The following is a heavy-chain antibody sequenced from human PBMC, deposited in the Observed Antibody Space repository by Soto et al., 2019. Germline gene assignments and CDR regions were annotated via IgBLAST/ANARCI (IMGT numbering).Heavy chain of an antibody. V-gene: IGHV4-39*01. CDR3: ARQGDFWSGSGDFDY. J-gene: IGHJ4*02. Sequence: QLQLHESGPGLVKPSETLSLTYSASGGSISSNNYYWGWIRQPPGKGLEWIGNIYYNGFTYYNPSLKSRVHISVDTSMDQFSLKLTSLPATDSGVYYCARQGDFWSGSGDFDYWGQGILVPVSS. CDR2: IYYNGFT. CDR1: GGSISSNNYY. D-gene: IGHD3-3*01.